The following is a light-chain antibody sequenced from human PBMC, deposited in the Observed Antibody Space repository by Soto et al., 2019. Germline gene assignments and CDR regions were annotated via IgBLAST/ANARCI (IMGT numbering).Light chain of an antibody. J-gene: IGLJ1*01. V-gene: IGLV1-47*01. Sequence: QSVLTQPPSESGTPGQRVTISCSGGISNIATNYVHWFQQLPGTAPKVLSNRDNQRPSGVPDRFSGSKSGTSASLATSGLRSEDEAEYYCAAWDDTVRSYVFGTGTKVTVL. CDR2: RDN. CDR3: AAWDDTVRSYV. CDR1: ISNIATNY.